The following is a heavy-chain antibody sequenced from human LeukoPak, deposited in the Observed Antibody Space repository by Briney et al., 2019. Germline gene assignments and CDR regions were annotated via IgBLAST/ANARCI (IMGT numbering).Heavy chain of an antibody. CDR1: GFTFSSYW. V-gene: IGHV3-74*01. D-gene: IGHD2-15*01. CDR3: ASGYCSGGSCYSFSYYYYGMDV. CDR2: INSDGSST. J-gene: IGHJ6*04. Sequence: GGSLRLSCAASGFTFSSYWMHWVRQAPGKGLVWVSRINSDGSSTSYADSVKGRFTISRDNAKNTLYLQMNSLRAEDTAVYYCASGYCSGGSCYSFSYYYYGMDVWGKGITVTVSS.